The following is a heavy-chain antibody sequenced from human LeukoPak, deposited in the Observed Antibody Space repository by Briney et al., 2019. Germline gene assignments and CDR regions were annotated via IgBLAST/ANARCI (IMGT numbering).Heavy chain of an antibody. Sequence: GGSLRLSCAASGFIFSNYAMSWVRQAPGKGLEWVSAISGTGGGTYYADSVKGRLTISRDNSENTPYLQMNSLRAEDTAAYYCARGRNYCSSGSCFPDYWGQGTLVTVSS. CDR3: ARGRNYCSSGSCFPDY. V-gene: IGHV3-23*01. CDR2: ISGTGGGT. D-gene: IGHD2-15*01. CDR1: GFIFSNYA. J-gene: IGHJ4*02.